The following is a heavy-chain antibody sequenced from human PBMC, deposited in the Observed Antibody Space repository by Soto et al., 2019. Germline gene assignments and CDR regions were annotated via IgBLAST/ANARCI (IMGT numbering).Heavy chain of an antibody. D-gene: IGHD3-10*01. CDR1: GFTFDDYA. V-gene: IGHV3-9*01. J-gene: IGHJ4*02. Sequence: EVQLVESGGGLVQPGRSLRLSCAASGFTFDDYAMHWVRQTPGKGLEWVSGISWNSGSITYADSVQGRFTISRDNAKNSLYLQMNSLRAEDTALYYCAKDGRNSGSYLDYWGQGTLVTVSP. CDR3: AKDGRNSGSYLDY. CDR2: ISWNSGSI.